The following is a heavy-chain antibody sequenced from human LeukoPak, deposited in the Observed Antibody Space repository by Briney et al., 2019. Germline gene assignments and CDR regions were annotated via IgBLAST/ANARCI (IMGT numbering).Heavy chain of an antibody. CDR2: IYYSGST. V-gene: IGHV4-59*01. CDR1: GGSISSYY. D-gene: IGHD3-10*01. J-gene: IGHJ3*02. CDR3: ARSSYYYGADALDI. Sequence: PSETLSLTCTVSGGSISSYYWSWIRQPPGKGLEWIGYIYYSGSTDYNPSLKSRVTISIDTSKNQFSLKLSSVTAADTAVYYCARSSYYYGADALDIWGQGTMVTVSS.